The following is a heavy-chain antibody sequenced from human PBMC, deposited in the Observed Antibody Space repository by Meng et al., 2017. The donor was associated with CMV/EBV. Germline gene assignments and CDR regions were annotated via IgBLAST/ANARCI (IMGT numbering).Heavy chain of an antibody. CDR1: GFTFSSYW. Sequence: GGSLRLSCAASGFTFSSYWMSWVRQAPGKGLEWVSSISSSSSYIYYADSVKGRFTISRDNAKNSLYLQMNSLRAEDTAVYYCARLTYYDSSGFDYWGQGTLVTVSS. CDR3: ARLTYYDSSGFDY. V-gene: IGHV3-21*01. D-gene: IGHD3-22*01. J-gene: IGHJ4*02. CDR2: ISSSSSYI.